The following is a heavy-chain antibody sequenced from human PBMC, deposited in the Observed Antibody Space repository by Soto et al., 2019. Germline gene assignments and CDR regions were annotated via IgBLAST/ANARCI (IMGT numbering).Heavy chain of an antibody. J-gene: IGHJ5*02. Sequence: ASVKVSCKASGYIFTNNDVSWVRQATGQGLEWMGWMNPGSGDTGYAQKFQGRVTMTRNISIATACMELSSLRADDTAIYYCARMASFGSLNWFDPWGQGTLVTVSS. V-gene: IGHV1-8*01. CDR3: ARMASFGSLNWFDP. D-gene: IGHD5-18*01. CDR1: GYIFTNND. CDR2: MNPGSGDT.